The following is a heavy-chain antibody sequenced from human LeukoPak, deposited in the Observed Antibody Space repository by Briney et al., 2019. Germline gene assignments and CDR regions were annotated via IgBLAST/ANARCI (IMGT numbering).Heavy chain of an antibody. D-gene: IGHD3-10*01. Sequence: GGSLRLSCAASGFTFSSYSMNWVRQAPGKGLEWVSSISSSSSYIYYADSVKGRFTISRDNAKNSLYLQMNSLRAEDTAVYYCARDSYGSGSYYRIDYWGQGTLVTVSS. V-gene: IGHV3-21*01. J-gene: IGHJ4*02. CDR2: ISSSSSYI. CDR1: GFTFSSYS. CDR3: ARDSYGSGSYYRIDY.